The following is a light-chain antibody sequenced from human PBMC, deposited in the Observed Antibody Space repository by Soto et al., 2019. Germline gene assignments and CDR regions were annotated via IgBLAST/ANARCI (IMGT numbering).Light chain of an antibody. V-gene: IGKV3-15*01. J-gene: IGKJ1*01. CDR2: AAS. Sequence: EIVMTQSPATLSVSPGERATLSCRASQSVSSNLAWYQQKPGQAPRLLIYAASTRATGIPARFSGSGSGTEFTLTISSLPSADFAVYYCQHYNNWPPWTVGQGTKVEIK. CDR1: QSVSSN. CDR3: QHYNNWPPWT.